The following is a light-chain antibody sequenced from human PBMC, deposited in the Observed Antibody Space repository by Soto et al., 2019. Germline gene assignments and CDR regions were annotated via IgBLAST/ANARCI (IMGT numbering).Light chain of an antibody. Sequence: EKALTQSPVTLSLSPGERATLSCRASQSVSSNLAWYQQRPGQAPRLLIYGAFTRASGVPDRFSGSGSGTEFILTISSLQSEDSAVYYCQQYRHWPLTFGGGTKVEIK. CDR3: QQYRHWPLT. V-gene: IGKV3-15*01. CDR1: QSVSSN. J-gene: IGKJ4*01. CDR2: GAF.